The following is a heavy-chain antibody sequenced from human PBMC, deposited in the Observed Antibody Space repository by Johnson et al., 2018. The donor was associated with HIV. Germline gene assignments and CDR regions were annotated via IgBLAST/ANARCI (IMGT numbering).Heavy chain of an antibody. CDR3: ASEVRGVLDI. CDR1: GFTFDTYG. D-gene: IGHD3-10*01. CDR2: IWYDGSNK. Sequence: QVQLVESGGGVVQPGRSLRLSCAASGFTFDTYGMHWVRQAPGKGLEWVAVIWYDGSNKYYADSVKGRFTISRDNSNNTLYLQMNSLRAEDTAVYYCASEVRGVLDIWGQGTMVTVSS. V-gene: IGHV3-33*01. J-gene: IGHJ3*02.